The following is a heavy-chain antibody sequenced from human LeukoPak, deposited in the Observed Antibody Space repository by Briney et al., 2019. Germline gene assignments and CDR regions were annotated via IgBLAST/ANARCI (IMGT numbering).Heavy chain of an antibody. V-gene: IGHV4-59*01. D-gene: IGHD3-10*01. Sequence: SETLSLTCTDSGGSISSYYWRWIRQPPGKGLEWIEYIYYSGSTNYNPSLKSRVTRSVDTSKNQFSLKLSSVTAADTAVYYCARTYYFGSGSYGYWGQRTLVTVSS. CDR1: GGSISSYY. J-gene: IGHJ4*02. CDR2: IYYSGST. CDR3: ARTYYFGSGSYGY.